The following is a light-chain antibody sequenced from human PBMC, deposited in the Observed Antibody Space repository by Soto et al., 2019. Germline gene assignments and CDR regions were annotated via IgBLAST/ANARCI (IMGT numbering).Light chain of an antibody. V-gene: IGKV3-20*01. Sequence: EIVLTQSPGTLSLSPGERATLSCRASQSVSSSYLAWYQQKPGQAPRLLIYGASSRATGIPDRFSGSGYGTDLTLTISRLEPEDFAVYYCQQYGSSPNTFGQGTKLEIK. CDR1: QSVSSSY. CDR2: GAS. CDR3: QQYGSSPNT. J-gene: IGKJ2*01.